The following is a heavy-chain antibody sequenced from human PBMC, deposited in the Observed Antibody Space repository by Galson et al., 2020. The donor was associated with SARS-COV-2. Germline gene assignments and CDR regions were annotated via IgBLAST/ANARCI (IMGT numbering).Heavy chain of an antibody. Sequence: LSLTCAASGFTFSSYWLSWVRQAPGKGLEWVANIKQDGSEKYYVDSVKGRFTISRDNAKNSLYLQMNSLRAEDTAVYYCARAGGSSWHFDYWGQGTLVTVSS. CDR3: ARAGGSSWHFDY. D-gene: IGHD6-13*01. J-gene: IGHJ4*02. CDR1: GFTFSSYW. CDR2: IKQDGSEK. V-gene: IGHV3-7*03.